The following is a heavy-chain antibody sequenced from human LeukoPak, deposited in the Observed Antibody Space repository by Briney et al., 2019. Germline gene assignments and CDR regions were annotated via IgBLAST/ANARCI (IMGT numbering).Heavy chain of an antibody. J-gene: IGHJ6*02. D-gene: IGHD2-15*01. CDR1: GFTFDDYA. CDR3: ARDPTPRYCSGGSCYTHYGMDV. V-gene: IGHV3-9*01. CDR2: ISWNSGSI. Sequence: GGSLRLSCAASGFTFDDYAMQWVRHAPGKGLEWVSGISWNSGSIFYADSVKGRLTISRDNAKNSLYLQMNSLRAEDTAVYYCARDPTPRYCSGGSCYTHYGMDVWGQGTTVTVSS.